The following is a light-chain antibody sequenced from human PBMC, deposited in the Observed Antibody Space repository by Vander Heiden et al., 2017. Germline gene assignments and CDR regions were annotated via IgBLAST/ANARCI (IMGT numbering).Light chain of an antibody. CDR3: AAWDDTLDGYV. Sequence: QSVLTQPPSASGTPGQTITISCSGSRSNSGSNTGNWYHQVPGAAPKLVIHSNNQRPSGVSDRFSGSKSGTSASLAIAGLQSDDEGDYYCAAWDDTLDGYVFGPGTRVTVL. CDR2: SNN. CDR1: RSNSGSNT. V-gene: IGLV1-44*01. J-gene: IGLJ1*01.